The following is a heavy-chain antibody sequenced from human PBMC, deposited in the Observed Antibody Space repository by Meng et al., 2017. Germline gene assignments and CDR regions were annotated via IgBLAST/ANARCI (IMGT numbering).Heavy chain of an antibody. J-gene: IGHJ4*02. CDR2: IRSKAYGGTT. CDR1: GFTFGDYA. Sequence: GGSLRLSCTASGFTFGDYAMSWFRQVPGKGLEWVGFIRSKAYGGTTEYAASVKGRFTISRDDSKSIAYLQMNSLKTEDTAVYYCTRVFHVETTWHYWGQGTLVTVSS. D-gene: IGHD4-17*01. V-gene: IGHV3-49*03. CDR3: TRVFHVETTWHY.